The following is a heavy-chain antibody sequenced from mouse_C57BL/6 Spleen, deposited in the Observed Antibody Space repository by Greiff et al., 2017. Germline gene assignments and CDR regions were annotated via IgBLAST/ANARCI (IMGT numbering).Heavy chain of an antibody. D-gene: IGHD2-5*01. CDR1: GFTFSSYG. CDR3: ARRAYYSNYVAFDY. J-gene: IGHJ2*01. Sequence: DVQLVESGGDLVKPGGSLKLSCAASGFTFSSYGMSWVRPTPDKRLEWVATISSGGSYTYYPDSVKGRFTISRDNAKNTLYLQMSSLKSEDTAMYYCARRAYYSNYVAFDYWGQGTTLTVSS. CDR2: ISSGGSYT. V-gene: IGHV5-6*01.